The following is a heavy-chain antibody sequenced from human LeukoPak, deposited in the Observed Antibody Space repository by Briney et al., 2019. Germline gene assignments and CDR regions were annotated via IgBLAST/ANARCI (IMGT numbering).Heavy chain of an antibody. J-gene: IGHJ4*02. V-gene: IGHV3-9*01. Sequence: GGSLRLSCAASGFTFDDYAMHWVRQAPGKGPEWVSGISWNSGSIGYADSVKGRFTISRDNAKNSLYLQMNSLRAEDTALYYCAKVGDGYNHGPFDYWGQGTLVTVSS. CDR3: AKVGDGYNHGPFDY. D-gene: IGHD5-24*01. CDR1: GFTFDDYA. CDR2: ISWNSGSI.